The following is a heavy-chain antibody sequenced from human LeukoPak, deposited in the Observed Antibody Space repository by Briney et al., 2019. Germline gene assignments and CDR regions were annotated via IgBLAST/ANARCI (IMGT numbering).Heavy chain of an antibody. D-gene: IGHD3-22*01. CDR2: ISGSGGST. CDR3: AKDPYYYDSSGYYY. CDR1: GFTFSSYA. Sequence: GGSLRLSCAASGFTFSSYAMSWVRQAPGKGLEWVSAISGSGGSTYYADSVKGRFTISRDNSKNTLYLQMNSPRAEDTAVYYCAKDPYYYDSSGYYYWGQGTLVTVSS. J-gene: IGHJ4*02. V-gene: IGHV3-23*01.